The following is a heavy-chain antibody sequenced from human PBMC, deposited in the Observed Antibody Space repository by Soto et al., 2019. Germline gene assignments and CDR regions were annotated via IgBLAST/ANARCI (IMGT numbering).Heavy chain of an antibody. CDR3: ARRERAAGTDWWFDP. CDR2: IYYSGST. CDR1: CGSISSGSFH. D-gene: IGHD6-13*01. J-gene: IGHJ5*02. Sequence: SETLSVTCTVSCGSISSGSFHWGWIRQPPGKGLEWIGSIYYSGSTYYSPSLKSRVTISVDTSKNQFSLKLSSVTAADTAVYYCARRERAAGTDWWFDPWGQGTLVTVS. V-gene: IGHV4-39*01.